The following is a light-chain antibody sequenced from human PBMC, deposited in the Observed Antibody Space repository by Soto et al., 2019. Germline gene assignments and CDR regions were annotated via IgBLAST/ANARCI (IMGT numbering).Light chain of an antibody. CDR3: ATWDDGLNGVV. V-gene: IGLV1-44*01. CDR1: SSNIGSNN. Sequence: QSVLTQPPSASGTPGQRVTISCSGSSSNIGSNNVNWYQQLPGTAPKLLIYSKNQRPSGVPDRFSGSKSGTSASLAISGLQSEDEADYYCATWDDGLNGVVFGGGTKVTVL. CDR2: SKN. J-gene: IGLJ2*01.